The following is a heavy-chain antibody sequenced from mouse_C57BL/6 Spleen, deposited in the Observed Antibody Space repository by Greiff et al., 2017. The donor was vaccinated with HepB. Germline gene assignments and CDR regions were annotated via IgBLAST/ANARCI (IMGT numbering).Heavy chain of an antibody. CDR1: GYSITSGYY. Sequence: VQLKESGPGLVKPSQSLSLTCSVTGYSITSGYYWNWIRQFPGNKLEWMGYISYDGSNNYNPSLKNRISITRDTSKNQFFLKLNSVTTEDTATYYCARRGTAYYYAMDYWGQGTSVTVSS. CDR3: ARRGTAYYYAMDY. V-gene: IGHV3-6*01. D-gene: IGHD1-2*01. J-gene: IGHJ4*01. CDR2: ISYDGSN.